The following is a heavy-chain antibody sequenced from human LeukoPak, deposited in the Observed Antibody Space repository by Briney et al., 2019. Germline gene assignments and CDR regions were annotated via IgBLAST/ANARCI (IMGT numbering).Heavy chain of an antibody. D-gene: IGHD2-15*01. CDR1: GYTFTGYY. J-gene: IGHJ4*02. Sequence: ASVKVSCKASGYTFTGYYMHWVRQAPGQGLEWMGRINPNSGGTNYAQKFQGRVTMTRDTSISTAYMELSRLRSDDTAVYYCAGEIGRVVAAVDYWGQGTLVTVSS. V-gene: IGHV1-2*06. CDR2: INPNSGGT. CDR3: AGEIGRVVAAVDY.